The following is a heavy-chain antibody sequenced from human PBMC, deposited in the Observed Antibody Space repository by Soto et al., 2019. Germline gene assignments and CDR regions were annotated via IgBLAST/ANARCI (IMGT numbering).Heavy chain of an antibody. J-gene: IGHJ6*04. Sequence: ASVKVSCKASGGTFSSYTISWVRQAPGQGLEWMGRIIPILGIANYAQKFQGRVTITADKSTSTAYMELSSLRSEDTAVYYCAQGDYYGDQDKALDVWGKGTTVTVSS. CDR3: AQGDYYGDQDKALDV. V-gene: IGHV1-69*02. CDR1: GGTFSSYT. D-gene: IGHD4-17*01. CDR2: IIPILGIA.